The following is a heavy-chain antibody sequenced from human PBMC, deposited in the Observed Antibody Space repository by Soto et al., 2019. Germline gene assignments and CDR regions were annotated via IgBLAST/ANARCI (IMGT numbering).Heavy chain of an antibody. CDR3: AVTIFGVVITPYFDY. D-gene: IGHD3-3*01. V-gene: IGHV1-3*01. CDR1: GYTFTSYA. Sequence: ASVKVSCKASGYTFTSYAMHWVRQAPGQRLEWMGWINAGNGNTKYSQKFQGRVTITRDTSASTAYMELSSLGSEDTAVYYCAVTIFGVVITPYFDYWGQGTLVTVSS. CDR2: INAGNGNT. J-gene: IGHJ4*02.